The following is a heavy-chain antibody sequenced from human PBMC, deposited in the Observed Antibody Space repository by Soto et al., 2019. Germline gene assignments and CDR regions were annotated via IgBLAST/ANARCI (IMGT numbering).Heavy chain of an antibody. J-gene: IGHJ4*02. CDR3: AREVVVVAATGWRLVFRYFDY. Sequence: PSQTLSLTCAISGDSVSSNSAAWNWIRQSPSRGLEWLGRTYYRSKWYNDYAVSVKSRITINPDTSKNQFSLQLNSVTPEDTAVYYCAREVVVVAATGWRLVFRYFDYWGQGTPVTVSS. CDR2: TYYRSKWYN. V-gene: IGHV6-1*01. D-gene: IGHD2-15*01. CDR1: GDSVSSNSAA.